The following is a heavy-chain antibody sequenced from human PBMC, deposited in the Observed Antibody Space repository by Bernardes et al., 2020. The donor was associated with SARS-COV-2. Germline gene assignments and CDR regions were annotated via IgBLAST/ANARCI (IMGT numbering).Heavy chain of an antibody. Sequence: SETLSLTCTVSGGSISSRNYYWGWIRQPPGQGLEWIGNIYYRGSTYYNPSVKSRFIISIDTSKNQFSLQLSSVNVADMAVYYCARLNDFWFDSWGQGTLVTVSS. J-gene: IGHJ5*02. CDR2: IYYRGST. CDR1: GGSISSRNYY. CDR3: ARLNDFWFDS. V-gene: IGHV4-39*01. D-gene: IGHD3-3*01.